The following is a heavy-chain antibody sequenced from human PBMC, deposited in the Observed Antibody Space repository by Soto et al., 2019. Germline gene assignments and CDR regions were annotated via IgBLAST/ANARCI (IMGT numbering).Heavy chain of an antibody. CDR1: GGSISSYY. CDR2: IYYSGST. V-gene: IGHV4-59*01. D-gene: IGHD2-15*01. CDR3: ARQVRGVVVAAIEMPNKYYYYYMDV. Sequence: SETLSLTCTVSGGSISSYYWSWIRQPPGKGLEWIGYIYYSGSTNYNPSLKSRVTISVDTSKNQFSLKLSSVTAADTAVYYCARQVRGVVVAAIEMPNKYYYYYMDVWGKGTTVTVSS. J-gene: IGHJ6*03.